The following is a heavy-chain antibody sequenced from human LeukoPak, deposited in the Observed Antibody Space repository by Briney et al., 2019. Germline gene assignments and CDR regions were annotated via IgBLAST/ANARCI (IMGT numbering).Heavy chain of an antibody. CDR2: IYYSGST. D-gene: IGHD2-15*01. CDR1: GGSISSSSYY. J-gene: IGHJ6*03. Sequence: PSETLSLTCTVSGGSISSSSYYWSWIRQPPGKGLEWIGYIYYSGSTNYNPSLKSRVTISVDTSKNQFSLKLSSVTAADTAVYYCARQWRGYCSGGSCPYPGYYYYYMDVWGKGTTVTVSS. CDR3: ARQWRGYCSGGSCPYPGYYYYYMDV. V-gene: IGHV4-61*05.